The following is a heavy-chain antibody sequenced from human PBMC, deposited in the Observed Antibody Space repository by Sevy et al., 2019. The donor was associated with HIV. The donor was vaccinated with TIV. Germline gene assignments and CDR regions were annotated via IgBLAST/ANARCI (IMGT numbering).Heavy chain of an antibody. J-gene: IGHJ3*02. CDR3: ATGPVLLGFWGAFDI. V-gene: IGHV4-59*01. CDR2: IYYSGST. CDR1: GGSISSYY. D-gene: IGHD3-22*01. Sequence: SETLSLTCTVSGGSISSYYWSWIRLPPGKGLEWIGCIYYSGSTNDNPSLKSRVTISVDTSKNQFSLKLSSVTAADTAVYYCATGPVLLGFWGAFDIWGQGTMVTVSS.